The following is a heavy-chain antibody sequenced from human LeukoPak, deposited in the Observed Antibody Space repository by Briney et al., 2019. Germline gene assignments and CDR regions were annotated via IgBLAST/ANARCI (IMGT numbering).Heavy chain of an antibody. CDR3: ARDPLNRRWGSYHFDI. Sequence: GESLKISCKGSGYSFTSYWIGWVRQMPGKGLEWMGIIYPGDSDTRYSPSFQGQVTISADKSISTAYLQWSSLRGEDTAVYYCARDPLNRRWGSYHFDIWGQGSLVTVSS. CDR1: GYSFTSYW. J-gene: IGHJ4*02. D-gene: IGHD1-14*01. CDR2: IYPGDSDT. V-gene: IGHV5-51*01.